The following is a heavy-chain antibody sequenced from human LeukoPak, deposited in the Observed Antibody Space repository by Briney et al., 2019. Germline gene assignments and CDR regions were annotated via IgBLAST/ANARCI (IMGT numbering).Heavy chain of an antibody. V-gene: IGHV1-2*02. D-gene: IGHD2-2*01. CDR3: ARDIVVVPAAKSNEAWFDP. CDR1: GYTFTGYY. CDR2: INPNSGGT. J-gene: IGHJ5*02. Sequence: ASVQSFSKASGYTFTGYYMQCLIRAPAQELQGFGWINPNSGGTNYAQKFQGRVTMTRDTSISTAYMELSRLRSDDTAVYYCARDIVVVPAAKSNEAWFDPWSQGTLVTVYS.